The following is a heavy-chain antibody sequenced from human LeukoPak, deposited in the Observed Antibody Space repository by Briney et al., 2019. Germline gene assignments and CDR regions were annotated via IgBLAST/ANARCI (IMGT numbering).Heavy chain of an antibody. D-gene: IGHD4-17*01. J-gene: IGHJ3*02. V-gene: IGHV5-51*01. CDR2: IYPGDSDT. Sequence: GESLKISCKGSGYSFTSYWIGWVRQMPGKGLEWMGIIYPGDSDTRYSPSFQGQVTISADKSISTAYLQWSSLKASDTAMYYCARTRPTTVTTDLGAFDIWGQGTMVTVSS. CDR3: ARTRPTTVTTDLGAFDI. CDR1: GYSFTSYW.